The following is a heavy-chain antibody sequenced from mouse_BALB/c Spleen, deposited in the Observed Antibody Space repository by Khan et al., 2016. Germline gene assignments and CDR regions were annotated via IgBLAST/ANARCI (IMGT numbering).Heavy chain of an antibody. V-gene: IGHV1-7*01. D-gene: IGHD2-4*01. CDR3: ARWRYDYDYFDY. Sequence: VELQQSGAELAKPGASVKMSCKASGYTFTSYWMHGVKQRPGQGLEWIGYINPSTGYTEYNQKFKDKATLTADKSSSTAYMQLSSLTSEDSAVYYCARWRYDYDYFDYWGQGTTLTVSS. CDR2: INPSTGYT. J-gene: IGHJ2*01. CDR1: GYTFTSYW.